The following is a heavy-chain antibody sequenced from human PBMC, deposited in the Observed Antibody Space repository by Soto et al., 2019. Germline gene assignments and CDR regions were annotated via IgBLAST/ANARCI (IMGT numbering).Heavy chain of an antibody. CDR1: GFSLSISGVG. D-gene: IGHD2-2*01. CDR3: THSFHLLLDY. CDR2: IYGDDDK. J-gene: IGHJ4*02. V-gene: IGHV2-5*02. Sequence: QITLKESGPALVKPTQTLTLTCTFSGFSLSISGVGVSWIRQPPGKAPEWLALIYGDDDKFYSPSLKTRLTITKDTSKDQVVLSMTNMEPVDTATYYSTHSFHLLLDYWGQGTLVTVSS.